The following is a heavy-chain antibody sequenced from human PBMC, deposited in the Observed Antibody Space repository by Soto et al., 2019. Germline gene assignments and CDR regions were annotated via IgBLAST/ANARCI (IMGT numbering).Heavy chain of an antibody. D-gene: IGHD2-15*01. CDR3: ARHPYRNPVVVVAATPY. CDR1: GGSISSSSYY. Sequence: KPSETLSLTCTVSGGSISSSSYYWGWIRQPPGKGLEWIGSIYYSGSTYYNPSLESRVTISVDTSKNQFSLKLSSVTAADTAVYYCARHPYRNPVVVVAATPYWGQGTLVTVSS. J-gene: IGHJ4*02. CDR2: IYYSGST. V-gene: IGHV4-39*01.